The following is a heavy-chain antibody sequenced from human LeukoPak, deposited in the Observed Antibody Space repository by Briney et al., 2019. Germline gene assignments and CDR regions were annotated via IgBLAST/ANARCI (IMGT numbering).Heavy chain of an antibody. D-gene: IGHD3-22*01. CDR3: TTAPFSYYYDSSGYFPLDY. J-gene: IGHJ4*02. CDR2: IKSKTDGGTT. V-gene: IGHV3-15*01. CDR1: GFTFSNAW. Sequence: GGSLRLSCAASGFTFSNAWMSWVRQAPGKGLEWVGRIKSKTDGGTTDYAAPVKGRFTISRDDSKNTLYLQMNSLKTEDTAVYYCTTAPFSYYYDSSGYFPLDYWGQGTLVTVSS.